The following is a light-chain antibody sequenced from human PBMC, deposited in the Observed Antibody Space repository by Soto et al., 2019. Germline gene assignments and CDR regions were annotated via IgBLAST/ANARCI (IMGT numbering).Light chain of an antibody. V-gene: IGLV4-69*01. CDR3: QTWANSIQV. CDR1: SGHNTYS. J-gene: IGLJ2*01. Sequence: QSVLTQSPCASASLGASVKLTCTLSSGHNTYSIAWHQQQPEKGPRFLMKLKSDGSHSRGDGIPDRFSGSSSGAERYLTISSLQSEDEADYYCQTWANSIQVFGGGTKVTVL. CDR2: LKSDGSH.